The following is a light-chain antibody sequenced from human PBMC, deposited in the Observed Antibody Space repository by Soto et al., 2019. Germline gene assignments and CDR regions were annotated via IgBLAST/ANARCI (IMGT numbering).Light chain of an antibody. CDR3: QQRSNWPRT. J-gene: IGKJ1*01. CDR2: TTS. Sequence: EIVLTQSPGTLSLSPGERATLSCRASQSISVTYLAWYQQKPGQAPRLLIYTTSIRATGIPDRFSGSGSGTDFTLTISRLEPEDFAVYYCQQRSNWPRTFGQGTKVEIK. V-gene: IGKV3D-20*02. CDR1: QSISVTY.